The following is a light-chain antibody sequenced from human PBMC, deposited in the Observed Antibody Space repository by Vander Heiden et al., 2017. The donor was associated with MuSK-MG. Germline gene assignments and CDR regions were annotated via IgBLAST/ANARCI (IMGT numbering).Light chain of an antibody. CDR2: RSN. J-gene: IGLJ2*01. V-gene: IGLV1-47*01. CDR3: AAWDDSLNGQGV. CDR1: SSNIGSNY. Sequence: QSVLTQPPSASGTPGQRVTISCSGSSSNIGSNYVYWYQHLPGTAPKLLIYRSNQRPSGVPDRFSGSKSGTSASLAISGLQSEDEADYYCAAWDDSLNGQGVFGGGTKLTVL.